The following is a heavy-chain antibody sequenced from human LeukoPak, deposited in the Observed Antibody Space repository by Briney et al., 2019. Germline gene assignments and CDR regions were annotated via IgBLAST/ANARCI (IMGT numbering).Heavy chain of an antibody. J-gene: IGHJ4*03. V-gene: IGHV4-34*01. D-gene: IGHD5-24*01. CDR2: IDDRGDT. Sequence: SQTLSLTCAVYGGSFSRYYWSWIRQSPGKGLEWIAEIDDRGDTNYNPSVKSRVTISVDTSKNQSSLKVRSLSAADTAVYYCARGATISETGYFDFWGQGTLVTVSS. CDR3: ARGATISETGYFDF. CDR1: GGSFSRYY.